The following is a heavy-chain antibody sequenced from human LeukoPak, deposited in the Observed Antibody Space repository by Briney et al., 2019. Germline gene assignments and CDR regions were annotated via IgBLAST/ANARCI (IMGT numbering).Heavy chain of an antibody. CDR3: ARGFGGSSTADY. CDR1: GFTFSSYA. Sequence: PGGSLRLSCAASGFTFSSYAMNWVRQAPGKGLEWVSTLSGSGAPTFYADSVKGRFTISRDIKNTLYLQMNSLGAEDTAVYYCARGFGGSSTADYWGQGTLVTVSS. CDR2: LSGSGAPT. V-gene: IGHV3-23*01. J-gene: IGHJ4*02. D-gene: IGHD1-26*01.